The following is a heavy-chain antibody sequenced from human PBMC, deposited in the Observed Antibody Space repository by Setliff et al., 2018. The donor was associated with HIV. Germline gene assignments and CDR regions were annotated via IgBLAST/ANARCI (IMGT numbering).Heavy chain of an antibody. CDR3: ARGRRSTSSYYYYYYMDV. Sequence: KSSETLSLTCTVSGGSISSYYWSWIRQPPGKGLEWIEYIYYSGSTNYNPSLKSRVTISVDTSKNQFSLKLSSVTAVDTAVYYCARGRRSTSSYYYYYYMDVWGKGTTVTVSS. CDR2: IYYSGST. CDR1: GGSISSYY. J-gene: IGHJ6*03. V-gene: IGHV4-59*01. D-gene: IGHD2-2*01.